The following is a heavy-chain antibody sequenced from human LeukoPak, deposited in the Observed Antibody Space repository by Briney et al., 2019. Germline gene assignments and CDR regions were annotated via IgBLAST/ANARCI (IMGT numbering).Heavy chain of an antibody. CDR1: GFNFKNYD. CDR3: ARGWGGHGRSWGALDF. Sequence: GGSLRPSCAASGFNFKNYDFHWVRQAAGKRLEWVSGIGTVTDTFYLDSVEGRFTISRENAKNSFYLQMNGLRAGDTAVYYCARGWGGHGRSWGALDFWGQGILVTVSS. V-gene: IGHV3-13*01. D-gene: IGHD3-16*01. J-gene: IGHJ4*02. CDR2: IGTVTDT.